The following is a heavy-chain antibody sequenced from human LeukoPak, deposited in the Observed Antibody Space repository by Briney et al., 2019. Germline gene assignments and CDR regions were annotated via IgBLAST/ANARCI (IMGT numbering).Heavy chain of an antibody. V-gene: IGHV4-39*01. J-gene: IGHJ4*02. CDR3: ARARRSGSRFDY. CDR2: IYYSGTT. D-gene: IGHD1-26*01. CDR1: GDSISSSSYF. Sequence: PSETLSLTCTVSGDSISSSSYFWGWIRQPPGKGLEYIGSIYYSGTTYYNPSLRSRVTVSIDTSKNQFSLKVSSVTAADTAVYYCARARRSGSRFDYWGQGTLVTVSS.